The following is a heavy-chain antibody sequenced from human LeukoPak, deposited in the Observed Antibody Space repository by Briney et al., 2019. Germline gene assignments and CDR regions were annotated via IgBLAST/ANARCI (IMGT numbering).Heavy chain of an antibody. CDR1: GFTFSNYD. V-gene: IGHV3-30*02. D-gene: IGHD2-15*01. Sequence: PGGSLRLSRAASGFTFSNYDMHWARQAPGKGLEWVTFIRSDGSNKYYADSVKGRFTISRDNSKNTLYLQMNSLRAEDTAVYYCGGLAVFDYWGQGTLVTVSS. J-gene: IGHJ4*02. CDR2: IRSDGSNK. CDR3: GGLAVFDY.